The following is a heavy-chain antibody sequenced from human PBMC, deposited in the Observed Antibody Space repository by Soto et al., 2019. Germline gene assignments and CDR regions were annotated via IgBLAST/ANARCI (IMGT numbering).Heavy chain of an antibody. J-gene: IGHJ6*02. CDR1: GGSISSSSYY. CDR2: IYYSGST. D-gene: IGHD3-10*01. V-gene: IGHV4-39*01. CDR3: AITQTNYYGLSYYYYYGMDV. Sequence: SETLSLTCTVSGGSISSSSYYWGWIRQPPGKGLEWIGSIYYSGSTYYNPSLKSRVTISVDTSKNQFSLKLSSATAADTAVYYCAITQTNYYGLSYYYYYGMDVWGQGTTVTVSS.